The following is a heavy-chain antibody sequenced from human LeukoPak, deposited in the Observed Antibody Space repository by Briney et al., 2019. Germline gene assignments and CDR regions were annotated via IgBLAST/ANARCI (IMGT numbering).Heavy chain of an antibody. CDR2: IYSGGST. CDR1: GFTVSSNY. J-gene: IGHJ6*03. CDR3: ARDRVTMVRGVNFYYYMDV. Sequence: GGSLRLSCAASGFTVSSNYMSWVRQAPGKGLEWVSVIYSGGSTYYADSVKGRFTISRDNSKNTLYLQMNSLRAEDTAVYYCARDRVTMVRGVNFYYYMDVWGKGTTVTISS. V-gene: IGHV3-53*01. D-gene: IGHD3-10*01.